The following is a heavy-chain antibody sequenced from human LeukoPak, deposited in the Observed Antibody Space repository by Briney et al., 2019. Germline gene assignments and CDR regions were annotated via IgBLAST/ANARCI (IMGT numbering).Heavy chain of an antibody. CDR2: IIPILGIA. J-gene: IGHJ4*02. CDR1: GYTFTDFY. Sequence: SVKVSCKASGYTFTDFYMNWVRQAPGQGLEWMGRIIPILGIANYAQKFQGRVTITADKSTSTAYMELSSLRSEDTAVYYCARVRRNGYNLLYFDYWGQGTLVTVSS. CDR3: ARVRRNGYNLLYFDY. D-gene: IGHD5-24*01. V-gene: IGHV1-69*04.